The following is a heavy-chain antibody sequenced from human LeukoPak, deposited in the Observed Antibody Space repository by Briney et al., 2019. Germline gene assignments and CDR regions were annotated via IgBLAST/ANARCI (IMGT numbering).Heavy chain of an antibody. J-gene: IGHJ4*02. CDR2: IRYDGSNK. CDR3: AREIQAYDSSGYYFDY. V-gene: IGHV3-30*02. Sequence: GGSLRLSCGASGFTFSNYGIHWVRQAPGKGLEWVAFIRYDGSNKYYADSVKGRFTISRDNSKNTLYLQMNSLRAEDTAVYYCAREIQAYDSSGYYFDYWGQGTLVTVSS. D-gene: IGHD3-22*01. CDR1: GFTFSNYG.